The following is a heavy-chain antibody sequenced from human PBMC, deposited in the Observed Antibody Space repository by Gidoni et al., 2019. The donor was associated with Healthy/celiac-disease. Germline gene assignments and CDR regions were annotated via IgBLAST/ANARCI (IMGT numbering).Heavy chain of an antibody. CDR1: GFTFSSYA. D-gene: IGHD3-9*01. V-gene: IGHV3-30*04. Sequence: QVQLVESGGGVVQPGRSLTLSCAASGFTFSSYAMHWVRQAPGKGLEWVAVISYDGSNKYYADSVKGRFTISRDNSKNTLYLQMNSLRAEDTAVYYCARVDILTGYWDYWGQGTLVTVSS. CDR2: ISYDGSNK. CDR3: ARVDILTGYWDY. J-gene: IGHJ4*02.